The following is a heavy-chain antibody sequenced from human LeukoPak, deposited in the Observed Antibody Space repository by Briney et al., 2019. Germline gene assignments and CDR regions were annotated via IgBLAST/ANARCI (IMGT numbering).Heavy chain of an antibody. V-gene: IGHV3-66*02. CDR3: AKVSFGLKPAAPDY. CDR1: GFTVTTKY. Sequence: GGSLRLSCAVSGFTVTTKYIMRWVRQAPGKGLEWVSTIYSGGLTYYADSVEGRFTISRDNSKNTLYLQMNSLRAEDTAVYYCAKVSFGLKPAAPDYWGQGTLVTVSS. CDR2: IYSGGLT. D-gene: IGHD2-2*01. J-gene: IGHJ4*02.